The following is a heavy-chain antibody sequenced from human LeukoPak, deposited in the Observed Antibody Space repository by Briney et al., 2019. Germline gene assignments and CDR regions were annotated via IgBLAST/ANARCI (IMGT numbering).Heavy chain of an antibody. J-gene: IGHJ4*02. D-gene: IGHD3-9*01. V-gene: IGHV3-48*01. Sequence: PGGSLRLSCAASGFTFSSYSMNWVRQAPGKGLEWVSYISSSSSTIYYADSVKDRFTISRDNAKNSLYLQMNSLRAEDTAVYYCARARLRYFDWLLAPFDYWGQGTLVTVSS. CDR2: ISSSSSTI. CDR3: ARARLRYFDWLLAPFDY. CDR1: GFTFSSYS.